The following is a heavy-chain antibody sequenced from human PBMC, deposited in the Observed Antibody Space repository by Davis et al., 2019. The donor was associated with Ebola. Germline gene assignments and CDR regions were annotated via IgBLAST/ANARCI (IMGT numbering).Heavy chain of an antibody. CDR3: ARDLAGEYQLLGPPNYGMDV. CDR1: GFTFSSYA. Sequence: PGGSLRLSCAASGFTFSSYAMHWVRQAPGKGLEWVAVISYDGSNIYYADSVKGRFTISRDNSKNTLYLQMNSLRAEDTAVYYCARDLAGEYQLLGPPNYGMDVWGQGTTVTVSS. D-gene: IGHD2-2*01. CDR2: ISYDGSNI. V-gene: IGHV3-30-3*01. J-gene: IGHJ6*02.